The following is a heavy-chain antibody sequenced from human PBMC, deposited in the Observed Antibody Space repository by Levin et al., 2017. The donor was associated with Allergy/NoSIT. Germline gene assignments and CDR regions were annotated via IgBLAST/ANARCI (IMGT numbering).Heavy chain of an antibody. CDR2: INPNSGVA. CDR3: ARVPGGPGYYDVLGY. Sequence: GESLKISCKASGFAFADYYIHWVRQAPGQGLEWMGRINPNSGVANSAQKFKGRVTMTRDTSITTAYMELASLKSDDTAVYYCARVPGGPGYYDVLGYWGQGSLVTVSS. J-gene: IGHJ4*02. CDR1: GFAFADYY. D-gene: IGHD3-22*01. V-gene: IGHV1-2*06.